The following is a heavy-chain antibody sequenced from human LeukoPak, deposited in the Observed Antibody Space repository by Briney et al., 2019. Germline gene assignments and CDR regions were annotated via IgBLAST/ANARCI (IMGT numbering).Heavy chain of an antibody. CDR1: GGSFSGYY. Sequence: SETLSLTCAVYGGSFSGYYWSWIRQPPGKGLEWIGEINHSGSTNYNPSLRSRVTISVDTSKNQFSLKLSSVTAADTAVYYCATNSPPQHWGQGTLVTVSS. CDR3: ATNSPPQH. J-gene: IGHJ1*01. V-gene: IGHV4-34*01. CDR2: INHSGST. D-gene: IGHD4-23*01.